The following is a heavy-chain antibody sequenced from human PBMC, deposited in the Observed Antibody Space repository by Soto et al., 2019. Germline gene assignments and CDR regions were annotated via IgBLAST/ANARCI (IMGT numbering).Heavy chain of an antibody. CDR2: IYYSGST. D-gene: IGHD6-19*01. CDR1: GGSISSGGYY. V-gene: IGHV4-31*02. Sequence: SETLSLTCTVSGGSISSGGYYWSWIRQHPGKGLEWIGYIYYSGSTYYNPSLKSRVTISVDTSKSQFSLKLSSVTAADTAVYYCARVGGSSATLDYWGQGTLVTVSS. CDR3: ARVGGSSATLDY. J-gene: IGHJ4*02.